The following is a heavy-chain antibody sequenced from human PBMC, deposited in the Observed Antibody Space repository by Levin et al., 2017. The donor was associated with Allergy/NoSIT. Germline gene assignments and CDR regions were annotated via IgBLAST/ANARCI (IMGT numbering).Heavy chain of an antibody. D-gene: IGHD6-19*01. V-gene: IGHV4-39*01. CDR1: GGSVSSSNYY. CDR2: VFYTGAT. CDR3: ARSQRNSGWKIDY. J-gene: IGHJ4*02. Sequence: PSETLSLTCTVSGGSVSSSNYYWNWIRQPPGKGLEWIGSVFYTGATYYNPSLKSRVTISVDTSKNQFSLNLNSVTAADTSVYFCARSQRNSGWKIDYWGQGTLVTVSS.